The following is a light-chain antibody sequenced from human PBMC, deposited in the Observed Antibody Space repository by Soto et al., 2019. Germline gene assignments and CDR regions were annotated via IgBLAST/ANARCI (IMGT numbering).Light chain of an antibody. CDR2: EVS. J-gene: IGLJ1*01. CDR1: RSDVGGYNY. V-gene: IGLV2-14*01. Sequence: QSALTQPASVSGSPGQSITISCTGTRSDVGGYNYVSWYQQHPGKAPKLMIYEVSNRPSGVSNRFSGSKSGNTASLTISGLQAEDEDDYYCSSYTSSSTEVFGTGTKLTVL. CDR3: SSYTSSSTEV.